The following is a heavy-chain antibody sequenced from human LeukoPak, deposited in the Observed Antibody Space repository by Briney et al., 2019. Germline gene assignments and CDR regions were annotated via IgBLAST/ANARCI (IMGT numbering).Heavy chain of an antibody. V-gene: IGHV4-39*01. D-gene: IGHD3-22*01. CDR3: ARDIYDTSGYYYDY. CDR1: GGSISSSSYY. J-gene: IGHJ4*02. CDR2: IYYSGST. Sequence: SETLSLTCTVSGGSISSSSYYWGWIRQPPGKGLEWIGSIYYSGSTYYNPSLKSRVTISVDTSKNQFSLKLSSVTAADTAVYYCARDIYDTSGYYYDYWGPGTLVTVSS.